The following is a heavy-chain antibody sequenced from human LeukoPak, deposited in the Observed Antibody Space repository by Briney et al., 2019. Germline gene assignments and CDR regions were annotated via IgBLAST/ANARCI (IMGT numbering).Heavy chain of an antibody. J-gene: IGHJ4*02. CDR1: GYIFTSYG. CDR2: ISAHNGNT. CDR3: ARAQTTLLLDY. V-gene: IGHV1-18*01. Sequence: ASVKVSCKASGYIFTSYGIIWVRQAPGQGLQWMGWISAHNGNTNYAQKLQGRVTMTTDTSTSTVYMELRSLRSDDTAVYYCARAQTTLLLDYWGQGTLVTISS. D-gene: IGHD4-11*01.